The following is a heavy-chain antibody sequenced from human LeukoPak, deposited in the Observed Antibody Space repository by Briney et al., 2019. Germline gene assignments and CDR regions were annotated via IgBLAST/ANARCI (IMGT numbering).Heavy chain of an antibody. Sequence: PSETLSLTCAVYGGSFSGYYWSWIRQPPGKGLEWIGEINHSGSTNYNPSLKSRVTISVDTSKNQFSLKLSSVTAADTAVYYCARGAGYGGNSGFFYYYYYMDVWGKGTTVIVSS. CDR1: GGSFSGYY. CDR3: ARGAGYGGNSGFFYYYYYMDV. D-gene: IGHD4-23*01. CDR2: INHSGST. J-gene: IGHJ6*03. V-gene: IGHV4-34*01.